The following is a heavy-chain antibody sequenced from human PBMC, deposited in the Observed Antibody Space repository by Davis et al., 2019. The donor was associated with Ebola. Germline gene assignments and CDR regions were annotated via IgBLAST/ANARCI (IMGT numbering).Heavy chain of an antibody. CDR3: ARDSGYSYGAGYYGMDV. Sequence: ASVKVSCKASGYTFTSYYMHWVRQAPGQGLEWMGIINPSGGSTTYAQKFQGRVTMTRDTSTSTVYMDLNSLRSEDTAVYYCARDSGYSYGAGYYGMDVWGQGTTVTVSS. V-gene: IGHV1-46*01. CDR2: INPSGGST. J-gene: IGHJ6*02. D-gene: IGHD5-18*01. CDR1: GYTFTSYY.